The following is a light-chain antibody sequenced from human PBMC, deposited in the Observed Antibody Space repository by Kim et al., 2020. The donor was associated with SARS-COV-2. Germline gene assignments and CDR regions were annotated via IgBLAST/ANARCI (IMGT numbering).Light chain of an antibody. CDR3: QQYGTSPWT. CDR1: QSVSSSY. CDR2: GAS. V-gene: IGKV3-20*01. J-gene: IGKJ1*01. Sequence: SPGERATPSCMASQSVSSSYLAGYQQKSAQPPRLLIEGASSRATGSPDRFSGIGSGTVFTLTISRLGPEDFAVYHCQQYGTSPWTFGQGTKVDIK.